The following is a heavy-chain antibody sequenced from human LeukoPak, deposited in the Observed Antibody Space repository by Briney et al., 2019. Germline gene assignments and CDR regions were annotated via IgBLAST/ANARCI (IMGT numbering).Heavy chain of an antibody. J-gene: IGHJ4*02. CDR3: TTDHVDTAMAPTY. D-gene: IGHD5-18*01. Sequence: GGSLRLSCAASGFTFSNAWMSWVRQAPGKGLEWVGRIKSKTDGGTTDYAAPVKGRFTISRDDSKNTLYLQMNSLKTEDTAVYYCTTDHVDTAMAPTYWGQGTPVTVSS. CDR2: IKSKTDGGTT. CDR1: GFTFSNAW. V-gene: IGHV3-15*01.